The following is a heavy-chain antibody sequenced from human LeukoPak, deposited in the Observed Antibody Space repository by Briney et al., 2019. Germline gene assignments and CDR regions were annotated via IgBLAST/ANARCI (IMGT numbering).Heavy chain of an antibody. CDR2: ISGSGGST. CDR3: ANLGYSSRLN. V-gene: IGHV3-23*01. D-gene: IGHD6-13*01. Sequence: GSLRLSCAASGFTFSNYAMSWVRQAPGKGLAWVSAISGSGGSTYYADSVKGRFTISRDNSKNTLYLQMNSLRAEDTAVYYCANLGYSSRLNCGQGTLVTVSS. J-gene: IGHJ4*02. CDR1: GFTFSNYA.